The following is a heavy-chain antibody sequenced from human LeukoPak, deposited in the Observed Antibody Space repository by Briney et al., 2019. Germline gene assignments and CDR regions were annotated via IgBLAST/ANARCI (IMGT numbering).Heavy chain of an antibody. Sequence: PSETLSLTCAVYGGSFSGYYWSWIRQPPGKGLEWIGEINHSGSTSYNPSLKSRVTISVDTSKNQFSLKLSSVTAADTAVYYCARVRGYIVVVPAALNWFDPWGQGTLVTVSS. CDR2: INHSGST. J-gene: IGHJ5*02. CDR3: ARVRGYIVVVPAALNWFDP. CDR1: GGSFSGYY. V-gene: IGHV4-34*01. D-gene: IGHD2-2*01.